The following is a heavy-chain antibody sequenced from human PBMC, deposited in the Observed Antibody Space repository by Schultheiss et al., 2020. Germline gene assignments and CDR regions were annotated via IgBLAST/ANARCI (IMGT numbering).Heavy chain of an antibody. CDR1: GFTFSSYG. D-gene: IGHD2-2*01. V-gene: IGHV3-33*06. CDR2: IWYDGSNK. CDR3: AKDGPAAFLPKPFDY. Sequence: GESLKISCAASGFTFSSYGMHWVRQAPGKGLEWVAVIWYDGSNKYYADSVKGRFTISRDNSKNTLYLQMNSLRAEDTAVYYCAKDGPAAFLPKPFDYWGQGTLVTGSS. J-gene: IGHJ4*02.